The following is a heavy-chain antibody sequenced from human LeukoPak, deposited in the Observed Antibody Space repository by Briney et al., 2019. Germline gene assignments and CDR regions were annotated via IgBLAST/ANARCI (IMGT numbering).Heavy chain of an antibody. CDR2: IYTSGST. V-gene: IGHV4-4*07. Sequence: SETLSLTCTVSGGSFSNYYWSWIRQPAGKGLEWIGRIYTSGSTNYNPSVKSRVTMSVDTSNNQFSPKLTSVTAADTAVYYCARQPPQYYGMDVWGQGTTVTVSS. J-gene: IGHJ6*02. D-gene: IGHD1-14*01. CDR3: ARQPPQYYGMDV. CDR1: GGSFSNYY.